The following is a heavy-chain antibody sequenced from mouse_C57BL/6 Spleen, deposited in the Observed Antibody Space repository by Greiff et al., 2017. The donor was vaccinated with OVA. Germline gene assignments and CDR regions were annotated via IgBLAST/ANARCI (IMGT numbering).Heavy chain of an antibody. CDR1: GYTFTDYE. CDR2: IDPETGGT. CDR3: TRRRVQTPMDY. J-gene: IGHJ4*01. Sequence: VQLQQSGAELVRPGASVTLSCKASGYTFTDYEMHWVKQTPVHGLEWIGAIDPETGGTAYNQKFKGKAILTADKSSSTAYMELRSLTSEDSAAYYCTRRRVQTPMDYWGQGTSVTVSS. V-gene: IGHV1-15*01.